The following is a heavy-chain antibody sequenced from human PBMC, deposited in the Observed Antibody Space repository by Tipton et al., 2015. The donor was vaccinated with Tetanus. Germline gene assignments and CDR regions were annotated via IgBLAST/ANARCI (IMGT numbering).Heavy chain of an antibody. V-gene: IGHV4-39*01. Sequence: TLSLTCSVSGVSIKSETYYWSWIRQFPGRALEYIGYISHSGSTYYNPSLKSRVTISVDTSKNQFSLKLSSVTAADTAVYYCAKVPWEGVYANWFDPWGQGTLVTVSS. CDR3: AKVPWEGVYANWFDP. CDR1: GVSIKSETYY. D-gene: IGHD2-8*01. CDR2: ISHSGST. J-gene: IGHJ5*02.